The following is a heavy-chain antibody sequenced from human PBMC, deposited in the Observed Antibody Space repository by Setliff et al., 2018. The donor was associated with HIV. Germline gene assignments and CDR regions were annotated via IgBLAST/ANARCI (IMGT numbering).Heavy chain of an antibody. D-gene: IGHD6-19*01. J-gene: IGHJ4*02. CDR1: GGSIISSVHY. CDR3: ARDGNQWLVTVDY. CDR2: FLHSGST. Sequence: SETLSLTCSVSGGSIISSVHYWGWIRQPPGKGLEWIGSFLHSGSTYSKPSLRSRVTISLDTSKKKFSLRPSSVAAADTAVYYCARDGNQWLVTVDYWGQGTLVTVSS. V-gene: IGHV4-39*02.